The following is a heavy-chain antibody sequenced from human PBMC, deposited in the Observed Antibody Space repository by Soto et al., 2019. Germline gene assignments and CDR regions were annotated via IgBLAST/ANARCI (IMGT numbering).Heavy chain of an antibody. Sequence: PSETLSLTCAVYGGSFSSYYWSWIRQPPGKGLEWIGVINHSGSTNYDPSIKSRVTISIDTSKNQVSLTLSSVTAADTAVYYCARGEPRFMEWLLLSEYFDPWGQGTLVTVSS. V-gene: IGHV4-34*01. CDR2: INHSGST. D-gene: IGHD3-3*01. CDR3: ARGEPRFMEWLLLSEYFDP. CDR1: GGSFSSYY. J-gene: IGHJ5*02.